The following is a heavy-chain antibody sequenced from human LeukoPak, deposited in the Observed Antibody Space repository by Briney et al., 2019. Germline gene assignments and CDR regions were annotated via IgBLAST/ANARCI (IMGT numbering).Heavy chain of an antibody. CDR1: GFTFDDYA. V-gene: IGHV3-9*03. J-gene: IGHJ3*02. Sequence: SLRLSCAASGFTFDDYAMHWVRQAPGKGLEWVSGISWNSGSIGYADSVKGRFTISRDDAKNSLYLQMNSLRAEDMAVYYCARRQGRRGIVGPTILKGAFDIWGQGTMVTVSS. CDR3: ARRQGRRGIVGPTILKGAFDI. CDR2: ISWNSGSI. D-gene: IGHD1-26*01.